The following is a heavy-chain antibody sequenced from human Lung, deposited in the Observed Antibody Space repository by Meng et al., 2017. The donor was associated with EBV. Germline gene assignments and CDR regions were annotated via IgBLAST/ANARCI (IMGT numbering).Heavy chain of an antibody. D-gene: IGHD6-25*01. CDR2: ISAYNGNT. J-gene: IGHJ5*02. V-gene: IGHV1-18*01. CDR1: AFTFTSFG. CDR3: ASSSSGWNQSWFDP. Sequence: VTLVQSGAEVEKPVDSVKAFCKASAFTFTSFGISWVRQAPGHGGEWMGWISAYNGNTNYAQKLQGRVTMTTDASTSTAHLALRSLSSDDTAVYYCASSSSGWNQSWFDPWGQGTLVTVSS.